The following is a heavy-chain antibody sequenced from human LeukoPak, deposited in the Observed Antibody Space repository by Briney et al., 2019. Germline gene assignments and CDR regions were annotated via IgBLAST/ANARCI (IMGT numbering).Heavy chain of an antibody. Sequence: GGSLRLSCAASGFTFSSYSMNWVRQAPGKGLVWVSRISHDGFISYADSVKGRFTISRDNAKNTLILQMNSLRAEDTAVYYCARDWVYKIDYWGRGTLVTVSS. CDR3: ARDWVYKIDY. CDR2: ISHDGFI. J-gene: IGHJ4*02. D-gene: IGHD5-24*01. CDR1: GFTFSSYS. V-gene: IGHV3-74*01.